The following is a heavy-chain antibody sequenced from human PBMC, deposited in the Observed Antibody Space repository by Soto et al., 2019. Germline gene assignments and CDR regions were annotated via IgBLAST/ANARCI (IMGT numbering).Heavy chain of an antibody. D-gene: IGHD6-13*01. CDR3: ARVLSSSWYYWFDP. CDR2: INPHSGAT. V-gene: IGHV1-2*04. CDR1: GYTLSGYY. Sequence: ASVKVSCKASGYTLSGYYMHWVRQAPGQGLEWMGWINPHSGATNYAQKFQGWVTLTRDTSVSTAYMELNRLRSDDTAVYYCARVLSSSWYYWFDPWGQGTQVTVSS. J-gene: IGHJ5*02.